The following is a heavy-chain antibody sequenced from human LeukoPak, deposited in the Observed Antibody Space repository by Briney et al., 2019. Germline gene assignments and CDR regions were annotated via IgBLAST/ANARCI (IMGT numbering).Heavy chain of an antibody. D-gene: IGHD3-9*01. CDR3: ARRRGGQFDWLLYVGEAFDI. J-gene: IGHJ3*02. CDR2: IYYSGST. CDR1: GGSISSYY. V-gene: IGHV4-59*01. Sequence: SETLSLTCTVSGGSISSYYWSWIRQPPGKGLEWIGYIYYSGSTNYNPSLKSRVTISIDTSKNQFSLKLTSVTAADTAVYYCARRRGGQFDWLLYVGEAFDIWGQGTMVTVSS.